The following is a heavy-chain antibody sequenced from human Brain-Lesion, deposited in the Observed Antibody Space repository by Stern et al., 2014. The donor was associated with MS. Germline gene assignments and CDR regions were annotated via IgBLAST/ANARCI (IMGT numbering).Heavy chain of an antibody. Sequence: VQLLQSGAEVKKPGASVKVSCKTSGYIFIGYYIHWVRQATGQGLEWMAWINPNTGGTKDAPKFQGRVNMSRDTSISTAYVELSSLTSDDTAVYYCARDHYLGMDVWGQGTTVTVSS. CDR1: GYIFIGYY. CDR2: INPNTGGT. V-gene: IGHV1-2*02. D-gene: IGHD1-26*01. J-gene: IGHJ6*02. CDR3: ARDHYLGMDV.